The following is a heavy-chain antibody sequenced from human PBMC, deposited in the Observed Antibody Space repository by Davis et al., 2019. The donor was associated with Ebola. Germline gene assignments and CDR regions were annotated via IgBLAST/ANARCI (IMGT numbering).Heavy chain of an antibody. Sequence: GGSLRLSCAASELIVSDNYMSWVRQAPGKRLEWVSVIYRDGRTYYADSVKGRFAISRDNSKNTLYLQMNNLRAEDTAVYYCARHASGDFWYFDLWGRGTLVSVSS. V-gene: IGHV3-66*04. J-gene: IGHJ2*01. CDR2: IYRDGRT. D-gene: IGHD4-17*01. CDR3: ARHASGDFWYFDL. CDR1: ELIVSDNY.